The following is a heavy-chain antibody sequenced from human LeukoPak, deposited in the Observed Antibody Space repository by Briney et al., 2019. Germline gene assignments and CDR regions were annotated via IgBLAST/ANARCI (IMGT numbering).Heavy chain of an antibody. J-gene: IGHJ4*02. V-gene: IGHV3-74*01. CDR2: IDRDGGSA. Sequence: GSLRLSFVASGFTFSNSWMHWVRQAPGRGRVWVSRIDRDGGSATYADSVKGRFAISRDNAKNTLYLQVSSLSVEDTAVYYCARETSTGKYPQNVPDYWGQGTLVTVSS. CDR1: GFTFSNSW. CDR3: ARETSTGKYPQNVPDY. D-gene: IGHD2-8*02.